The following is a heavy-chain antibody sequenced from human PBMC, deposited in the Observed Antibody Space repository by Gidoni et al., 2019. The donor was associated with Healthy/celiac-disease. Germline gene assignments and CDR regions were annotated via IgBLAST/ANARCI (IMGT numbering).Heavy chain of an antibody. CDR2: IYYSGST. CDR3: ARDFGHCTNGVCSNWFDP. D-gene: IGHD2-8*01. V-gene: IGHV4-59*01. Sequence: QVQLQESGPGLVKPSETLSLTCTVSGGSISSYYWSWIRQPPGKGLEWIGYIYYSGSTNYNPSLKSRVTISVDTSKNQFSLKLSSVTAADTAVYYCARDFGHCTNGVCSNWFDPWGQGTLVTVSS. CDR1: GGSISSYY. J-gene: IGHJ5*02.